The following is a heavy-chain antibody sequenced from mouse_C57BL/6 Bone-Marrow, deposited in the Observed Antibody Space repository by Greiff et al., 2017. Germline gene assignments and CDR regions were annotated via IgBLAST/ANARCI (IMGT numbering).Heavy chain of an antibody. V-gene: IGHV3-6*01. CDR1: GYSITSGYY. J-gene: IGHJ3*01. CDR3: ARDPFAY. CDR2: ISYDGSN. Sequence: VQLQQSGPGLVKPSQSLSLTCSVTGYSITSGYYWKWIRQFPGNKLEWMGYISYDGSNNYKPSLKNRISITRDTSKNQFFLKLNSLTTEDTATYYCARDPFAYWGQGTLVTVSA.